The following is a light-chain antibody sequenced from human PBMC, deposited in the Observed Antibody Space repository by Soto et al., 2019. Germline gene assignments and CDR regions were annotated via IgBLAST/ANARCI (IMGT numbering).Light chain of an antibody. CDR3: QQYNNWPPVT. Sequence: EIVLTQSPGTLSLSPGERATLSCRASQSVSGTYLAWFQQRPGQAPRLLIYGASSRATGIPDRFSGSGSGTDFTLTISSLQSEDFAVYYCQQYNNWPPVTFGQGTKVDIK. CDR2: GAS. J-gene: IGKJ1*01. V-gene: IGKV3-20*01. CDR1: QSVSGTY.